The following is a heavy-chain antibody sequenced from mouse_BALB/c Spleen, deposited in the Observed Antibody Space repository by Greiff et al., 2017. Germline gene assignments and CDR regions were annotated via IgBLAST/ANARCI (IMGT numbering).Heavy chain of an antibody. CDR3: ARNLGCYDGYYN. D-gene: IGHD2-3*01. CDR2: IYPGDGDT. Sequence: VQLQQSGPELVKPGASVKISCKASGYAFSSSWMNWVKQRPGQGLEWIGRIYPGDGDTNYNGKFKGKATLTADKSSSTAYMQLSSLTSVDSAVYFCARNLGCYDGYYNWGQGTTLTVSS. CDR1: GYAFSSSW. J-gene: IGHJ2*01. V-gene: IGHV1-82*01.